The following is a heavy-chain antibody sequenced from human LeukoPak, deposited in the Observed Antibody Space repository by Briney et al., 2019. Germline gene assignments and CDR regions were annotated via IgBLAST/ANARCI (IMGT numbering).Heavy chain of an antibody. J-gene: IGHJ6*03. V-gene: IGHV1-2*02. D-gene: IGHD4-11*01. CDR2: INPNTAGT. Sequence: ASVKVSCKASGYTFTGYYFHWVRQAPGRGLEWMGWINPNTAGTNYAQKFLGGVTLTWDTSISTAYMELNRLTSDDTAVYYCATSAGDYRAGHYYYMGVWGKGTSVTVSS. CDR3: ATSAGDYRAGHYYYMGV. CDR1: GYTFTGYY.